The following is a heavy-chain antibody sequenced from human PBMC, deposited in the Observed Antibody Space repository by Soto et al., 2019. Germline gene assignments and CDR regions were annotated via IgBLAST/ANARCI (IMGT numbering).Heavy chain of an antibody. CDR3: ARVVPLVGPLYWYFDR. D-gene: IGHD6-13*01. Sequence: QVQLVQSGAEVKKPGASVKVSCKASGYTFTSYGISWVRQAPGQGLEWMGWISAYNGNTNYAQKLQGRVTMTTDTSTRTAYLELRSLCTDDTAVYYCARVVPLVGPLYWYFDRWGRGTLVTVSS. J-gene: IGHJ2*01. V-gene: IGHV1-18*01. CDR1: GYTFTSYG. CDR2: ISAYNGNT.